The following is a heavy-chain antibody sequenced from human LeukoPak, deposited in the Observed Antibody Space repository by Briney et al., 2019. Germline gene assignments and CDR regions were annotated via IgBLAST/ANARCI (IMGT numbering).Heavy chain of an antibody. D-gene: IGHD3-3*01. CDR2: IWYDGSNK. CDR1: GFTFSSYG. V-gene: IGHV3-33*01. CDR3: ARAPDYDFWSGYWRDYYYYGMDV. Sequence: GGSLRLSCAASGFTFSSYGMHWVRQAPGKGLEWVAVIWYDGSNKYYADSVKGRFTISRDNSKNTLYLQMNSLRAEDTAVYYCARAPDYDFWSGYWRDYYYYGMDVWGQGTTVTVSS. J-gene: IGHJ6*02.